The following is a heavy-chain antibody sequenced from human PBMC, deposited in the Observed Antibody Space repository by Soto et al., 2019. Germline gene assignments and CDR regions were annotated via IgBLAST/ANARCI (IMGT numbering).Heavy chain of an antibody. Sequence: SETLSLTCTVSGGSISSSSYYWGWIRQPPGKGLEWIGSIYYSGSTYYNPSLKSRVTISVDTSKNQFSLKLSSVTAADTAVYYCARRRAMELYYDILTGSWFDPWGQGTLVTVSS. J-gene: IGHJ5*02. CDR1: GGSISSSSYY. CDR3: ARRRAMELYYDILTGSWFDP. V-gene: IGHV4-39*01. D-gene: IGHD3-9*01. CDR2: IYYSGST.